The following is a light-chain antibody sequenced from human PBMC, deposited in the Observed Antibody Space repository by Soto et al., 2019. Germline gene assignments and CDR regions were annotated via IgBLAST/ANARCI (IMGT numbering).Light chain of an antibody. J-gene: IGKJ1*01. Sequence: EIVLTQSPGTLSLSPGERATLSCRASQSVSSSYLAWYQQKPGQAPRLFIYASSIRATGIPDRFSGSGSGTDFTLTISRLEPEDFAVYYCQQYGLSPRTCGRGTKVEIK. CDR2: ASS. V-gene: IGKV3-20*01. CDR3: QQYGLSPRT. CDR1: QSVSSSY.